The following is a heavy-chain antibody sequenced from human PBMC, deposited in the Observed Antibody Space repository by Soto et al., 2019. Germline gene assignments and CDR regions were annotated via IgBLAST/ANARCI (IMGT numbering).Heavy chain of an antibody. CDR1: GGTFSSYT. Sequence: SVKVSCKASGGTFSSYTISWVRQAPGQGLEWMGRIIPILGIANYAQKFQGRVTITADKSTSTAYMELSSLRSEDTAVYYCARGIGEYQLLSRWFDPWGQGTLVTVSS. D-gene: IGHD2-2*01. CDR2: IIPILGIA. J-gene: IGHJ5*02. V-gene: IGHV1-69*02. CDR3: ARGIGEYQLLSRWFDP.